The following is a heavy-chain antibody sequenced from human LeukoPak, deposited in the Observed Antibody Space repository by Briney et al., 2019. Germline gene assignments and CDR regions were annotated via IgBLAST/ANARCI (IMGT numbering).Heavy chain of an antibody. D-gene: IGHD3/OR15-3a*01. V-gene: IGHV4-39*07. CDR1: GGSISSSSYY. CDR3: ASAPYDFWSGYSSPHYFDY. CDR2: IYHSGST. Sequence: SETLSLTCTASGGSISSSSYYWGWIRQPPGKGLEWIGYIYHSGSTYYNPSLKSRVTISVDRSKNQFSLKLSSVTAADTAVYYCASAPYDFWSGYSSPHYFDYWGQGTLVTVSS. J-gene: IGHJ4*02.